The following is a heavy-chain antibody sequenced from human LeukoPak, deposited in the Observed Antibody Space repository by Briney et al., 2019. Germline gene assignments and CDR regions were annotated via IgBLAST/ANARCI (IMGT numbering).Heavy chain of an antibody. J-gene: IGHJ4*02. CDR2: ISTRDNPS. CDR1: GFTFNFYA. D-gene: IGHD5-18*01. V-gene: IGHV3-48*01. Sequence: GGSLRLSCAASGFTFNFYAMNWVRQAPGKGLEWVSHISTRDNPSYTDSAKGRFTISRDNAKNSLYLQMNSLRAEDTAVYYCASHAAMATVDYWGQGTLVTVSS. CDR3: ASHAAMATVDY.